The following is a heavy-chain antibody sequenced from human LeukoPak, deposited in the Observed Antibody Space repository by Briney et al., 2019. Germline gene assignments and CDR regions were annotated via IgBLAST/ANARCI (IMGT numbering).Heavy chain of an antibody. V-gene: IGHV3-23*01. CDR1: GFTFSSYA. D-gene: IGHD3-22*01. Sequence: GGSLRLSCAASGFTFSSYAMSWVRQAPGKGLEWVSAISGSGGSTYYADSVKGRFTISRDNSKNTLYLQMNSLGAEDTAVYYCAKDPAGIVVVITTVPDYWGQGTLVTVSS. CDR3: AKDPAGIVVVITTVPDY. J-gene: IGHJ4*02. CDR2: ISGSGGST.